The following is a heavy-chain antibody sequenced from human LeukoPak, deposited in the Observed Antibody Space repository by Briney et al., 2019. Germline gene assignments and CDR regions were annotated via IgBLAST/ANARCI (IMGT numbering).Heavy chain of an antibody. CDR3: ATGGWIRGPSDY. D-gene: IGHD5-18*01. J-gene: IGHJ4*02. CDR1: GYTFTSYG. CDR2: ISAYNGNT. Sequence: ASVKVSCKASGYTFTSYGISWVRQAPGQGLEWMGWISAYNGNTNYAQKLQGRVTMTRDTSTSTVYMELSSLRSEDTAVYYCATGGWIRGPSDYWGQGTLVTVSS. V-gene: IGHV1-18*01.